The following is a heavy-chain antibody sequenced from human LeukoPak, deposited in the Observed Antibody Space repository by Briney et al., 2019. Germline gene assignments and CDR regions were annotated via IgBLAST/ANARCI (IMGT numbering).Heavy chain of an antibody. CDR3: AGTKEPFFFGDI. CDR2: IYYSGST. D-gene: IGHD3-3*01. CDR1: GGSISSGGYY. Sequence: PSETLSLTCTVSGGSISSGGYYWSWIRQHPGKGLEWIGYIYYSGSTYYNPSLKSRVTISVDTSKNQFSLKLSSVTAADTAVYYCAGTKEPFFFGDIWGQGTMVTVSS. V-gene: IGHV4-31*03. J-gene: IGHJ3*02.